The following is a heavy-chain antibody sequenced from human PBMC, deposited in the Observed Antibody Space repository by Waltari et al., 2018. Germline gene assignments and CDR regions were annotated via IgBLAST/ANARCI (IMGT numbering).Heavy chain of an antibody. D-gene: IGHD3-10*01. CDR1: GFTFSSYD. CDR2: MGTAGDT. V-gene: IGHV3-13*01. CDR3: ARGGPFGEFGYYMDV. Sequence: EVQLVESGGGLVQPGGSLRLSCAASGFTFSSYDMHWVRQETGKGREWVSAMGTAGDTYYPGSVKGRFTISRENAKNSLYLQMNSLRAGDTAVYYCARGGPFGEFGYYMDVWGKWTTVTVSS. J-gene: IGHJ6*03.